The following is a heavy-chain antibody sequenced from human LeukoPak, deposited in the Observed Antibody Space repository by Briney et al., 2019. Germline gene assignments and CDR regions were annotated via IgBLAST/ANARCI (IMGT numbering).Heavy chain of an antibody. Sequence: ASVKVSCKASGYTFTTHGITWVRQAPGQGLEWMGWISAYNGHTNYAQKFHGRVTMTTDTSTNTAYMELKSPRSDDTAVYYCARGSFWFDPWGQGTLVTVSS. V-gene: IGHV1-18*01. J-gene: IGHJ5*02. CDR3: ARGSFWFDP. CDR2: ISAYNGHT. CDR1: GYTFTTHG. D-gene: IGHD2-15*01.